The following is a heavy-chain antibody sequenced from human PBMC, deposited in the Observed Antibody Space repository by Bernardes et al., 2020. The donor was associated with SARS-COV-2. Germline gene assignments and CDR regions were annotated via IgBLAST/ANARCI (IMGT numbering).Heavy chain of an antibody. CDR1: GFTFSSYS. CDR2: ISSSSTI. Sequence: GGSLRLSCAASGFTFSSYSMNWVRQATGKGLEWVSYISSSSTIYYADSVKGRFTISRDNAKNSLYLQMNSLRAEDTAVYYCAREYRQQLAFNGYYYYMDVWGKGTTVTVSS. CDR3: AREYRQQLAFNGYYYYMDV. J-gene: IGHJ6*03. D-gene: IGHD6-13*01. V-gene: IGHV3-48*04.